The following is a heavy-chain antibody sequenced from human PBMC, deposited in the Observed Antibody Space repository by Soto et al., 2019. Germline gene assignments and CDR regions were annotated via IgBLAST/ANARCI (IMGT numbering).Heavy chain of an antibody. V-gene: IGHV4-39*01. Sequence: QLQLQESGPGLVKPSETLSLTCTVSGGSISSSSYYWGWIRQPPGKGLEWIGSIYYSGSTYYNPSLKSRVTISVDTSKNQFSLKLSSVTAADTAVYYCARQCGRWLQFYYYYGMDVWGQGTTVTVSS. CDR3: ARQCGRWLQFYYYYGMDV. CDR1: GGSISSSSYY. J-gene: IGHJ6*02. D-gene: IGHD5-12*01. CDR2: IYYSGST.